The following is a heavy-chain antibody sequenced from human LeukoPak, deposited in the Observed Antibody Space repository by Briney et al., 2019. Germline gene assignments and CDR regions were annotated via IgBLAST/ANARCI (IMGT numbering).Heavy chain of an antibody. CDR1: GFTFSSYS. D-gene: IGHD2-2*01. J-gene: IGHJ3*02. V-gene: IGHV3-21*01. CDR2: ISSSSSYI. CDR3: ARDRSIVVVPAAISDI. Sequence: GGSLRLSCAASGFTFSSYSMNWVRQAPGEGLEWVSSISSSSSYIYYADSVKGRFTISRDNAKNSLYLQMNSLRAEDTAVYYCARDRSIVVVPAAISDIWGQGTMVTVSS.